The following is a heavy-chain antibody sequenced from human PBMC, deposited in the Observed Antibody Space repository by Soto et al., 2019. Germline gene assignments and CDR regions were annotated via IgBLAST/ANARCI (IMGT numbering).Heavy chain of an antibody. Sequence: GGSLRLSCVASGFSFSSYTMNWVRQAPGKGLEWVSGVSGNGGNTYYADSVKGRFSISRDNSKNTLYLQLNSLRAEDTAIYYCAKDRMGASGWLAPWGQGTQVTVSS. CDR1: GFSFSSYT. J-gene: IGHJ5*02. V-gene: IGHV3-23*01. CDR3: AKDRMGASGWLAP. CDR2: VSGNGGNT. D-gene: IGHD1-26*01.